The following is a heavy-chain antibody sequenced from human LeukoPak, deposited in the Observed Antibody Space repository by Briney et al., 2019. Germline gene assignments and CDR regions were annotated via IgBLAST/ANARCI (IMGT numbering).Heavy chain of an antibody. CDR3: ARGGGYYPIDY. D-gene: IGHD1-26*01. CDR1: GFTVNSNY. J-gene: IGHJ4*02. CDR2: LYSNGRT. Sequence: GGSLRLSCAASGFTVNSNYMNWVRQAPGKGLEWVSVLYSNGRTYYADSVKGRFTISRDTSKNTLYLQVNSLRAEDTAIYYCARGGGYYPIDYWGQGTLVTVSS. V-gene: IGHV3-53*01.